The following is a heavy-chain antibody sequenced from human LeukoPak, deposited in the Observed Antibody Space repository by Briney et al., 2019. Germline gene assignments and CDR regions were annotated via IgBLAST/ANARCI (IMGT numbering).Heavy chain of an antibody. V-gene: IGHV3-30-3*01. Sequence: GRSLRLPCAASGSTFSTYSMHWVRQAPGKGLEWVAVISSDGSITSYGDSVKGRFTISRDNAKNTLFLQMSSLRAEDTAVYYCARDHHGIHSAFDVWGQGTMVTVS. CDR1: GSTFSTYS. J-gene: IGHJ3*01. CDR3: ARDHHGIHSAFDV. CDR2: ISSDGSIT. D-gene: IGHD1-14*01.